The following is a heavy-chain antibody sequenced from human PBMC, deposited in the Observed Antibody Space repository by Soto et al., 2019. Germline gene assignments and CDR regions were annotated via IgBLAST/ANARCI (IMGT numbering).Heavy chain of an antibody. V-gene: IGHV3-30*18. CDR3: AKSMVTLAPDFDY. D-gene: IGHD4-17*01. Sequence: GGSLRLSCAASGFTFSSYGMHWVRQAPGKGLEWVAVISYDGSNKYYADSVKGRFTISRDNSKNTLYLQMNSLRAEDTAVYYCAKSMVTLAPDFDYWGQGTLVTVSS. CDR1: GFTFSSYG. J-gene: IGHJ4*02. CDR2: ISYDGSNK.